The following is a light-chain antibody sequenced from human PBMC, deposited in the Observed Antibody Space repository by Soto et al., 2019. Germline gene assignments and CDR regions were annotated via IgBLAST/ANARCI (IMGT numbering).Light chain of an antibody. V-gene: IGKV3-20*01. CDR2: GAS. J-gene: IGKJ2*01. CDR1: ETITNND. CDR3: HHYGSSPPYT. Sequence: EIVLMQSPDILSLSPGERATVSCRASETITNNDLAWDQQKPGQAPSLLLYGASTRPTEIPDWFSGSGSGTDFTLTIDRLEPEDFAVYFCHHYGSSPPYTFGQGTKLDIK.